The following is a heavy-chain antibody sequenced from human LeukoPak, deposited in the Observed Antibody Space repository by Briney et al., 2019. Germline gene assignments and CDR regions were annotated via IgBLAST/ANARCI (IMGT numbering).Heavy chain of an antibody. J-gene: IGHJ6*02. CDR3: ARSIGSYYTMDV. D-gene: IGHD3-22*01. V-gene: IGHV3-21*04. CDR2: ITSSSSYL. Sequence: PGGSLRLSCAASGFTFSTYSMNWVRQAPGKGLEWVSSITSSSSYLYYADSVKGRFTISRDNAKNSLYLQMNSLRAEDTAVYYCARSIGSYYTMDVWGQGTTVTVSS. CDR1: GFTFSTYS.